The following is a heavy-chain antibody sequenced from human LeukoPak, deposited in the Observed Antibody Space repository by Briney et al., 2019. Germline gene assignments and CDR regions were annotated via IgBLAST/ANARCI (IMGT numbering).Heavy chain of an antibody. D-gene: IGHD1-1*01. CDR1: GYTFTVYS. CDR2: INPNNGGT. CDR3: ASEEHAWIPIFDY. Sequence: GASVKVSCEASGYTFTVYSMQWVRQAPGQGLEWMGWINPNNGGTNYAQKFQGRVTMTRDTYISTAFMELSRLRSDDTAVHYGASEEHAWIPIFDYWGQGTLVTVSS. V-gene: IGHV1-2*02. J-gene: IGHJ4*02.